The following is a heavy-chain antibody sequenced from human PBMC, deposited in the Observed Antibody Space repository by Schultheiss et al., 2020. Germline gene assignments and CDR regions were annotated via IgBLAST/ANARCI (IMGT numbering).Heavy chain of an antibody. D-gene: IGHD2-2*01. CDR2: ISSSSSYT. J-gene: IGHJ4*02. CDR3: ARDAYCSSTSCYFDY. Sequence: GGSLRLSCAASGFTFSDYYMSWIRQAPGKGLEWVSYISSSSSYTNYADSVKGRFTISRDNAKNSLYLQMNSLRAEDTAVYYCARDAYCSSTSCYFDYWGQGTLVTVSS. V-gene: IGHV3-11*05. CDR1: GFTFSDYY.